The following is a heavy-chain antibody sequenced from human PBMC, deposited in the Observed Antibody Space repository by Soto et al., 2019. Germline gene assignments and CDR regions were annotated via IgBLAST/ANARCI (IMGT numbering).Heavy chain of an antibody. CDR1: GYTFTSYD. D-gene: IGHD3-9*01. J-gene: IGHJ6*03. CDR2: MNPNSGNT. Sequence: ASVKVSCKASGYTFTSYDINWVRQATGQGLEWMGWMNPNSGNTGYAQKFQGRVTMTRNTSISTAYMELSSLRSEDTAVYYCARMLRYIDRLYYYIYMDVWGKGTTVTVSS. CDR3: ARMLRYIDRLYYYIYMDV. V-gene: IGHV1-8*01.